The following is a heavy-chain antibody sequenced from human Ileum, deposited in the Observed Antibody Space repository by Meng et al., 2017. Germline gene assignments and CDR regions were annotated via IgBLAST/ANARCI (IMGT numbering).Heavy chain of an antibody. CDR1: GDSMSTRSYY. J-gene: IGHJ5*02. V-gene: IGHV4-39*07. CDR2: IHNSGST. CDR3: ARDIASSWFYS. D-gene: IGHD6-13*01. Sequence: SETLSLTCSVSGDSMSTRSYYWGWSRQPPGMGLEWIGTIHNSGSTSYTPSLKSRVTISVDMSKNQFSLKLTSVTAADTAMYFCARDIASSWFYSWGQGRLVTVSS.